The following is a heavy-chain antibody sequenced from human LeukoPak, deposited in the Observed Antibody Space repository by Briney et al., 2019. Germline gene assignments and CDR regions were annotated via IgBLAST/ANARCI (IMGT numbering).Heavy chain of an antibody. CDR1: GFTFSSYA. CDR2: ISGSGGST. V-gene: IGHV3-23*01. J-gene: IGHJ4*02. Sequence: GGSLRLSCAASGFTFSSYAMSWVRQAPGEGLEWVSAISGSGGSTYYADSVKARFTISRDNSKNTLYLQMNSLRAEDTAVYYCAKDGSGYDFYFDYWGQGTLVTVSS. CDR3: AKDGSGYDFYFDY. D-gene: IGHD5-12*01.